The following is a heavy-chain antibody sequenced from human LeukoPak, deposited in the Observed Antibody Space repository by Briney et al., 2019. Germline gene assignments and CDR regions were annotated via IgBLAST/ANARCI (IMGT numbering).Heavy chain of an antibody. V-gene: IGHV4-39*07. CDR3: ARGREWELPLDY. J-gene: IGHJ4*02. CDR1: GGSISSSSYS. CDR2: IYYSGST. D-gene: IGHD1-26*01. Sequence: PSETLSLTCTVSGGSISSSSYSWGWIRQPPGKGLEWIGSIYYSGSTYYNPSLKSRVTISVDTSKNQFSLKLSSVTAADTAVYYCARGREWELPLDYWGQGTLVTVSS.